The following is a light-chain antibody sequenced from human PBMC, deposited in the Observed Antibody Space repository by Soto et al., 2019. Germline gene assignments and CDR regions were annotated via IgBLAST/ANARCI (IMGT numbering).Light chain of an antibody. J-gene: IGLJ3*02. Sequence: QSALTQPASVSGSPGQSITISCTGTSSDVGGCNYVSWFQQHPGKAPKLIIYEVTNRPSGVSNRFSGSKSGNTASLTISGLQAEDEADYYCSSYTSSITWVFGGGTKLTVL. V-gene: IGLV2-14*01. CDR3: SSYTSSITWV. CDR1: SSDVGGCNY. CDR2: EVT.